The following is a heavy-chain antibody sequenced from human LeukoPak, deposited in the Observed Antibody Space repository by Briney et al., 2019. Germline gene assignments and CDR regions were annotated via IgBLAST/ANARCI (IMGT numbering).Heavy chain of an antibody. CDR3: ARARGGDDISTLDY. J-gene: IGHJ4*02. V-gene: IGHV1-69*06. D-gene: IGHD3-9*01. Sequence: SVKVSCKASGGTFSSYAISWVRQAPGQGLEWMGGIIPIFGTANYAQKSQGRVTITADKSTSTAYMELSSLRSEDTAVYYCARARGGDDISTLDYWGQGTLVTVSS. CDR2: IIPIFGTA. CDR1: GGTFSSYA.